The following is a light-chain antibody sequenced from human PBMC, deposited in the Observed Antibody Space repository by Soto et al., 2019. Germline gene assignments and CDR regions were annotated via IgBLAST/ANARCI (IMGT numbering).Light chain of an antibody. CDR1: SGHSSYA. Sequence: QLVLTQSPSASASLGASVKLTCTLSSGHSSYAIAWHQQQPEKGPRYLMKLNSDGSHSKGDGIPDRFSGSSSGAERYHTISSLQSEDEADYYCQTWGTGVVFGGGTKLTVL. CDR2: LNSDGSH. CDR3: QTWGTGVV. J-gene: IGLJ2*01. V-gene: IGLV4-69*01.